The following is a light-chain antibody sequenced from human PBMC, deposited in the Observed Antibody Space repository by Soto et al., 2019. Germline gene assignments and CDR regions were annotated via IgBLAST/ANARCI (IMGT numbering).Light chain of an antibody. J-gene: IGKJ2*01. CDR3: QQYGSSPPIYT. CDR1: QSIRSTY. V-gene: IGKV3-20*01. CDR2: GAS. Sequence: EIVLRQSPGTLSLSPGEGATLSCRASQSIRSTYLAWYQQKPGQAPRLLIYGASRRATGIPDRFSGSGSGTDFTLTISRLEPEDFAVYYCQQYGSSPPIYTFGQGTKLEIK.